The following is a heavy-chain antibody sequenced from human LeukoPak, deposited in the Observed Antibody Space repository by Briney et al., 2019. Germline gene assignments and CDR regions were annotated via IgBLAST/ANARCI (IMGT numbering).Heavy chain of an antibody. D-gene: IGHD3-22*01. CDR1: GYTFTSYG. CDR2: INPNSGGT. CDR3: ARSGRQYYYDSSGYYDY. Sequence: ASVKVSCKASGYTFTSYGISWVRQAPGQGLEWMGWINPNSGGTNYAQKFQGRVTMTRDTSISTAYMELSRLRSDDTAVYYCARSGRQYYYDSSGYYDYWGQGTLVTVSS. V-gene: IGHV1-2*02. J-gene: IGHJ4*02.